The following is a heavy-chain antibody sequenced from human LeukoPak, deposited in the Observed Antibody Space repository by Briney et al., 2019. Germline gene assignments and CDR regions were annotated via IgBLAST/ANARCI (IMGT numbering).Heavy chain of an antibody. CDR1: GFTFSSYA. Sequence: GGSLRLSCAASGFTFSSYAMHWVRQAPGKGLEWVAVISYDGSNKYYADSVKGRFTISRDNSKNTLYLQMNSLRAEDTAVYYCARGPQAQDGGKEYYYHYYYMDVWGKGTTVTVSS. CDR3: ARGPQAQDGGKEYYYHYYYMDV. CDR2: ISYDGSNK. J-gene: IGHJ6*03. D-gene: IGHD4-23*01. V-gene: IGHV3-30*04.